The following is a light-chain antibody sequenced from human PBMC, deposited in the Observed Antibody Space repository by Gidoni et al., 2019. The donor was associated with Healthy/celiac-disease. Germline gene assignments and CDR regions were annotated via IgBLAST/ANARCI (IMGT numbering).Light chain of an antibody. CDR1: QSISSY. J-gene: IGKJ1*01. Sequence: DIQMTQSPSSLSASVGDRVTITCRASQSISSYLNWYQQKPGKAPKLLIYAASSLQSGVPSRFSGSGSGTAFTRTISSLHPEDFSTYYCQQSYSTPRTFGQGTKVEIK. CDR2: AAS. CDR3: QQSYSTPRT. V-gene: IGKV1-39*01.